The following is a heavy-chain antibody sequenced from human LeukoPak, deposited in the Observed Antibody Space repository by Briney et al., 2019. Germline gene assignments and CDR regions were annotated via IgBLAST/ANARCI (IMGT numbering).Heavy chain of an antibody. CDR1: GFTFSSYA. Sequence: GGSLRLSCAASGFTFSSYAMHWVRQAPGKGLEWVAVISYDGSNKYYADSVKGRFTISRDNSKNTLYLLMNSLRAEDTAVYYCARESYSTYYFEYWGQGTLVTVSS. D-gene: IGHD2-21*01. V-gene: IGHV3-30*01. CDR3: ARESYSTYYFEY. J-gene: IGHJ4*02. CDR2: ISYDGSNK.